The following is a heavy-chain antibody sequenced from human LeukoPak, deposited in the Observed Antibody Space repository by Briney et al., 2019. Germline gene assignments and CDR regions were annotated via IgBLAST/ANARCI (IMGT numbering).Heavy chain of an antibody. CDR2: ISYDGSNK. CDR1: GFTFDDYA. Sequence: PGGSLRLSCAASGFTFDDYAMHWVRQAPGKGLEWVAVISYDGSNKYYADSVKGRFTISRDNSKNTLYLQMNSLRAEDTAVYYCARGPPPLRYFDWLLGPWGQGTLVTVSS. D-gene: IGHD3-9*01. J-gene: IGHJ5*02. V-gene: IGHV3-30*01. CDR3: ARGPPPLRYFDWLLGP.